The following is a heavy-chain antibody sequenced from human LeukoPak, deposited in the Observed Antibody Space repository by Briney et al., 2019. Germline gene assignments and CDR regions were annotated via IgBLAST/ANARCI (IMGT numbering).Heavy chain of an antibody. Sequence: SETLSLTCCVSGGSISRSSYYWGWTRQPPGKGLEWIGSIYYSGSTYYNPSLNSRVTISVDTSRNQFSLRLGSVTAADTVVYYCARHGSIATGAFTYWGQGTLVTVSS. V-gene: IGHV4-39*01. CDR2: IYYSGST. CDR1: GGSISRSSYY. D-gene: IGHD6-13*01. CDR3: ARHGSIATGAFTY. J-gene: IGHJ4*02.